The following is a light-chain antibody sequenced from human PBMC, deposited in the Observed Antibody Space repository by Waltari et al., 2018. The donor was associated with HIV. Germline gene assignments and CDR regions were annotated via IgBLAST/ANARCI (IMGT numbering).Light chain of an antibody. CDR2: NTD. CDR3: ASRDDNLSHWV. CDR1: RSNIGNNF. V-gene: IGLV1-47*02. J-gene: IGLJ3*02. Sequence: QSVLTQPPSMSRPPGQRVFISCSGSRSNIGNNFVSWFQEVSGRAPKLIIYNTDHRPSGVPHRFSPAKSGSSASLAITGLQSDDDAVYFCASRDDNLSHWVFGGGTKLTV.